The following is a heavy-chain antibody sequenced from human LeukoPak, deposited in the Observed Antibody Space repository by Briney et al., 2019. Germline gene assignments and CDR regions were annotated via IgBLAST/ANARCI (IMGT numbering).Heavy chain of an antibody. Sequence: SETLSLTCTVSGGSISSYYWSWIRQPPGKGLEWIGYTFYSGSTNYNPSLKSRVTISVDTSKNQFSLKLSSVTAADTAVYYCARQYYDILTGYRHFDYWGQGTLVTVSS. CDR2: TFYSGST. J-gene: IGHJ4*02. D-gene: IGHD3-9*01. V-gene: IGHV4-59*08. CDR3: ARQYYDILTGYRHFDY. CDR1: GGSISSYY.